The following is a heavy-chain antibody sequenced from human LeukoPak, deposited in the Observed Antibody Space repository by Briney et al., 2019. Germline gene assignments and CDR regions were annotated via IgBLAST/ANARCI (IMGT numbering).Heavy chain of an antibody. CDR1: GGTFSSYA. D-gene: IGHD2-15*01. Sequence: ASVKVSCKASGGTFSSYAISWVRQAPGQGLEWMGGIIPIFGTANYAQKFQGRVTITADESTSTAYMELSSLRSEDTAVYYCARGYCSGGSCYLDGFWFDPWGQGTLVTVSS. V-gene: IGHV1-69*13. CDR2: IIPIFGTA. CDR3: ARGYCSGGSCYLDGFWFDP. J-gene: IGHJ5*02.